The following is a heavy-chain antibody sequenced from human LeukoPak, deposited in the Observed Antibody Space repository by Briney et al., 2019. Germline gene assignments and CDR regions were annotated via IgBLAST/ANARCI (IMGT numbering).Heavy chain of an antibody. V-gene: IGHV3-23*01. J-gene: IGHJ4*02. D-gene: IGHD3-3*01. CDR3: AKVNTIYDLDGSFDY. Sequence: SGGSLRLSCAASGFTFSSYAMSWVRQAPGKGLEWVSAISGSGGSTYYADSVKGRFTISRDNSKNTLYLQMNSLRAEDTAVYYCAKVNTIYDLDGSFDYWGQGTLVTVSS. CDR1: GFTFSSYA. CDR2: ISGSGGST.